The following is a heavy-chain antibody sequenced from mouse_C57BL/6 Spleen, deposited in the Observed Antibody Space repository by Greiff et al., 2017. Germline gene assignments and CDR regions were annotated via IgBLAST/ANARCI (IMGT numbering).Heavy chain of an antibody. J-gene: IGHJ2*01. CDR1: GFSLTSYA. D-gene: IGHD1-1*01. Sequence: VQGVESGPGLVAPSQSLSITCTVSGFSLTSYAISWVRQPPGKGLEWLGVIWTGGGTNYNSALKSRLSISKDNSKSQVFLKMNSLQTSDTARYYCARNYYGSSYYFDYWGQGTTLTVSS. V-gene: IGHV2-9-1*01. CDR3: ARNYYGSSYYFDY. CDR2: IWTGGGT.